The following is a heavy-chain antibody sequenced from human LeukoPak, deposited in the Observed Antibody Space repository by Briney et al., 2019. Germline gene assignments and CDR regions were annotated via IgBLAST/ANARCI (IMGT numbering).Heavy chain of an antibody. CDR2: IYYSGST. Sequence: SETLSLTCTVSGGSISSSSYYWGWVRQPPGKGLEWIGSIYYSGSTYYNPSLKSRVKISVETSKNQFSLKVSSVTAADTAVYYCAREDYDILTGYRYYYDYWGRGTLVTVSS. CDR1: GGSISSSSYY. D-gene: IGHD3-9*01. CDR3: AREDYDILTGYRYYYDY. J-gene: IGHJ4*02. V-gene: IGHV4-39*01.